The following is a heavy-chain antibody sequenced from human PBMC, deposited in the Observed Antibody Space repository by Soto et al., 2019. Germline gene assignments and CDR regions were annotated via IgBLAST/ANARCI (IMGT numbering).Heavy chain of an antibody. V-gene: IGHV4-39*01. Sequence: QLQLQESGPGLVKPSETLSLTCTVSGGSISSSSYYWGWIRQPPGKGLERIGSIYYSGSTYYNPSLKSRVTISVDTSKNQFSLKLSSVTAADTAVYYCARRSGYYGSGSYYKAYMDVWGKGTTVTVSS. CDR1: GGSISSSSYY. CDR2: IYYSGST. CDR3: ARRSGYYGSGSYYKAYMDV. D-gene: IGHD3-10*01. J-gene: IGHJ6*03.